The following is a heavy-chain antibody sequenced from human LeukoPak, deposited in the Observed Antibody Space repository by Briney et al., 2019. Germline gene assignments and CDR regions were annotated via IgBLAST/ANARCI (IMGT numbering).Heavy chain of an antibody. V-gene: IGHV3-30*07. CDR1: GFTFSSHT. Sequence: QPGGSLRLSCAASGFTFSSHTMHWVRQAPGKGQEWVAVISYDGSDKYYADSVKGRFTISRDNSKNTLYLQMNSLRAEDTAVYYCAKCMGSSTSCYQFDYWGQGTLVTVSS. D-gene: IGHD2-2*01. CDR2: ISYDGSDK. CDR3: AKCMGSSTSCYQFDY. J-gene: IGHJ4*02.